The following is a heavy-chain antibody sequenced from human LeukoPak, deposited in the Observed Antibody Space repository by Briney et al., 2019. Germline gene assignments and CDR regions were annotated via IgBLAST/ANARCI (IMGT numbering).Heavy chain of an antibody. CDR2: IYHNGNT. CDR3: ARAYHRSWYLNWFDP. V-gene: IGHV4-38-2*01. CDR1: GYSISSGYY. Sequence: SETLSLTCAVSGYSISSGYYWGWIRQPPRKGLVGIGSIYHNGNTYYNPSLKSRVTISVDTSKNQFSLKLSSLTAAAPPAYYCARAYHRSWYLNWFDPWGQGTLVSVSS. J-gene: IGHJ5*02. D-gene: IGHD6-13*01.